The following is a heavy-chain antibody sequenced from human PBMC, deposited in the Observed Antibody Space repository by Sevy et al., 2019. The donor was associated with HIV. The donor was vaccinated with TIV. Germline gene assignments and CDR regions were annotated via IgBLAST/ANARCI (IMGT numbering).Heavy chain of an antibody. CDR3: AKDRRYGDIGLFDY. Sequence: GGSLRLSCAASGFTLSSYGMHWVRQAPGKGLEWVAVIRYDGSNKYYADSVKGRFTISRDNSKNTLYLQMNSLRAEDTAVYYCAKDRRYGDIGLFDYWGQGTLVTVSS. CDR1: GFTLSSYG. J-gene: IGHJ4*02. D-gene: IGHD4-17*01. V-gene: IGHV3-30*02. CDR2: IRYDGSNK.